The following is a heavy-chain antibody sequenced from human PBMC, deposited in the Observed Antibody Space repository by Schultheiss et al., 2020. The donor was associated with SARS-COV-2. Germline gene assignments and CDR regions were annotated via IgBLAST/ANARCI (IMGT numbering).Heavy chain of an antibody. V-gene: IGHV3-23*01. CDR2: ISGSGGST. Sequence: GGSLRLSCAASGFTFSSYAMSWVRQAPGKGLEWVSAISGSGGSTYYADSVKGRFTISRDNSKNTLYLQMNSLRAEDTAVYYCAKDRGGYSYGSPFFFDYWGQGTLVTVSS. CDR3: AKDRGGYSYGSPFFFDY. CDR1: GFTFSSYA. D-gene: IGHD5-18*01. J-gene: IGHJ4*02.